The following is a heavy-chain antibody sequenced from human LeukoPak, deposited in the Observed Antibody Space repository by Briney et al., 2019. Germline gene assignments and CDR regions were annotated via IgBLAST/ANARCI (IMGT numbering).Heavy chain of an antibody. J-gene: IGHJ5*02. CDR1: GFTFSTSA. D-gene: IGHD6-19*01. CDR3: VRRQQTSGWGPLNWFDP. Sequence: GGSLRLSCAAFGFTFSTSAMNWVRQAPGKGLEWVSHISGSGDDTQYADSVKGRFTISRDNSKDTLYLQMNILRGDDTAVYYCVRRQQTSGWGPLNWFDPWGQGTPVAVSS. V-gene: IGHV3-23*01. CDR2: ISGSGDDT.